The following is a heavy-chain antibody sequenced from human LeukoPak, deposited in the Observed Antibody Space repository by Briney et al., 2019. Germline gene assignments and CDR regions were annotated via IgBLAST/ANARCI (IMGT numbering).Heavy chain of an antibody. Sequence: GGSLRLSCAVSGFTFSSYWMSWVRQAPGKGLEWVANTNQDGREKYYVDSVKGRFTISRDNAKNSLYLQMNSLRAEDTAVYFCARGDKFSGDYWGQGTLVTVSS. V-gene: IGHV3-7*04. CDR2: TNQDGREK. CDR1: GFTFSSYW. CDR3: ARGDKFSGDY. J-gene: IGHJ4*02. D-gene: IGHD2-15*01.